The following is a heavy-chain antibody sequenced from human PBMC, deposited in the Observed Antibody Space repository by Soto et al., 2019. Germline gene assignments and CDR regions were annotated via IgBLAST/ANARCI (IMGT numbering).Heavy chain of an antibody. CDR3: ARERGLRPVTLVGKDV. V-gene: IGHV3-21*01. Sequence: GGSLRLSCAASGFTFSSYSMNWVRQAPGKGLEWVSSISSSSSYIYYADSVKGRFTISRDNAKNSLYLQMNSLRAEDTAVYYCARERGLRPVTLVGKDVWGQGTTVTVSS. J-gene: IGHJ6*02. CDR2: ISSSSSYI. D-gene: IGHD4-4*01. CDR1: GFTFSSYS.